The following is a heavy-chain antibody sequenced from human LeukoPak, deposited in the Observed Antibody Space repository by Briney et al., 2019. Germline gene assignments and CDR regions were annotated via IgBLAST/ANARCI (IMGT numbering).Heavy chain of an antibody. D-gene: IGHD4-17*01. J-gene: IGHJ4*02. CDR2: IYYSGST. CDR1: GGSISSYY. Sequence: PSETLSLTCTVSGGSISSYYWSWIRQPPGKGLEWIGYIYYSGSTNYNPSLKSRVTISVDKSKNQFSLKLSSVTAADTAVYYCAREAFAVTPFDYWGQGTLVTVSS. V-gene: IGHV4-59*12. CDR3: AREAFAVTPFDY.